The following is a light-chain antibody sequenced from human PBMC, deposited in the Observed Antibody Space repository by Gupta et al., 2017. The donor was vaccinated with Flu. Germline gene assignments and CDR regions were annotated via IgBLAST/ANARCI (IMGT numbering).Light chain of an antibody. CDR1: QSISSW. J-gene: IGKJ1*01. Sequence: PSTLSASVGDRVTITCRASQSISSWLAWYQQKPGKAPRLLIYKASSLESGVPSRFSGSGSGTEFTLTISSLQPDDFATYYCQQYNSYSRTFGQGTKVEIK. V-gene: IGKV1-5*03. CDR3: QQYNSYSRT. CDR2: KAS.